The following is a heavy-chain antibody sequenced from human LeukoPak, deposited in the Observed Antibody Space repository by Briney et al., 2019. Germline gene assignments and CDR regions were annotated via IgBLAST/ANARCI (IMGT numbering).Heavy chain of an antibody. CDR2: FDPEDGET. CDR3: ARAGGYDFWSGYFDY. D-gene: IGHD3-3*01. CDR1: GYTLTELS. V-gene: IGHV1-24*01. Sequence: ASVKVSCKVSGYTLTELSMHWVRQAPGKGPEWMGGFDPEDGETIYAQKFQGRVTMTEDTSTDTAYMELSSLRSEDTAVYYCARAGGYDFWSGYFDYWGQGTLVTVSS. J-gene: IGHJ4*02.